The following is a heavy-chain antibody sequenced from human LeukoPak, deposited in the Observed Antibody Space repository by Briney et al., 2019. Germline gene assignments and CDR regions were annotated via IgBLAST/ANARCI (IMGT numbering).Heavy chain of an antibody. CDR3: ARELVDIVATSYFDI. D-gene: IGHD5-12*01. V-gene: IGHV1-2*02. CDR2: INPNSGGT. CDR1: GYTFTGYY. Sequence: GASVKVSCKASGYTFTGYYMHWVRQAPGQGLEWMGWINPNSGGTNYAQKFQGRVTMTRDTSISTAYMELSRPRSDDTAVYYCARELVDIVATSYFDIWGQGTMVTVSS. J-gene: IGHJ3*02.